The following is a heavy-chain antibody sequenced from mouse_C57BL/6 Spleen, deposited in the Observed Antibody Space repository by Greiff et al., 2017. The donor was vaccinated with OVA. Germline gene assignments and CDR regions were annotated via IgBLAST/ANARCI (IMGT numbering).Heavy chain of an antibody. CDR1: GISITTGNYR. CDR2: IYYSGTI. Sequence: EVMLVESGPGLVKPSQTVFLTCTVTGISITTGNYRWSWIRQFPGNKLEWIGYIYYSGTITYNPSLTSRTTITRDTPKNQFFLEMNSLTAEDTATYYCARVGYYGNYDWYFDVWGTGTTVTVSS. V-gene: IGHV3-5*01. D-gene: IGHD2-1*01. CDR3: ARVGYYGNYDWYFDV. J-gene: IGHJ1*03.